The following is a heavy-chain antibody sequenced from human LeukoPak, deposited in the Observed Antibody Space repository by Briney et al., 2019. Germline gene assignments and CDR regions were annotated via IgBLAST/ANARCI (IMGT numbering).Heavy chain of an antibody. CDR2: ISSNGGST. Sequence: GGSLRLSCAASGFTFSHYAMHWVRQAPGKGLEYVSAISSNGGSTYYANSVKGRFTISRDNSKNTLYLQMGSLRAEDMGVYYCARDSITVSVGAFDIWGQGTMVIVSS. CDR3: ARDSITVSVGAFDI. D-gene: IGHD2-2*01. CDR1: GFTFSHYA. J-gene: IGHJ3*02. V-gene: IGHV3-64*01.